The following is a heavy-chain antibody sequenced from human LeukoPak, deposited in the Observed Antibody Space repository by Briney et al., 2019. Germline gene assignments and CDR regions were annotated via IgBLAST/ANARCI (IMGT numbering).Heavy chain of an antibody. CDR2: VSGTTGNT. J-gene: IGHJ4*02. V-gene: IGHV3-23*01. D-gene: IGHD1-26*01. CDR3: ATPAYRDRGGFEY. CDR1: GFTFSSYA. Sequence: GGSLRLSCAASGFTFSSYAMFWVRQAPGQGLAWVSAVSGTTGNTYYADSVKGRFTISRDNSKNTVYLQMDSLRVDDTAVYYCATPAYRDRGGFEYWGQGTLVTASS.